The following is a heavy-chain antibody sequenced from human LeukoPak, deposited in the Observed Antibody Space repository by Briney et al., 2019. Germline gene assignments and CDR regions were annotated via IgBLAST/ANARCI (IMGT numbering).Heavy chain of an antibody. D-gene: IGHD5-18*01. CDR1: GFTFSSYA. CDR3: ARGGRYSYGHNWFDP. V-gene: IGHV3-30-3*01. Sequence: PGRSLRLSCAASGFTFSSYAMHWVRQAPGKGLEWVAVISYDGSNKYYADSVKGRFTISRDNSKNTLYLQMNSLRPEDTAVYYCARGGRYSYGHNWFDPWGQGTLVTVSS. CDR2: ISYDGSNK. J-gene: IGHJ5*02.